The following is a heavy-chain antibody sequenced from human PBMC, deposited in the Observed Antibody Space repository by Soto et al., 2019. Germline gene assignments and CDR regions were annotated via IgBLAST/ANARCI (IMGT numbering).Heavy chain of an antibody. Sequence: SVKVSCKASGGTFSSYTISWVRQAPGQGLEWMGRIIPILGIANYAQKFQGRVTITADKSTSTAYMELSSLRSEDTAVYYCARDVSGVPAAPGNWGQGTLVTVSS. CDR3: ARDVSGVPAAPGN. CDR1: GGTFSSYT. J-gene: IGHJ4*02. V-gene: IGHV1-69*04. CDR2: IIPILGIA. D-gene: IGHD2-2*01.